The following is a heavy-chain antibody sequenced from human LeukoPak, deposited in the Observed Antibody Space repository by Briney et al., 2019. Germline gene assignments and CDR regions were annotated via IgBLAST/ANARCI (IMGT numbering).Heavy chain of an antibody. Sequence: PGGSLRLSCAASGFTFSSYWMHWVRQAPGKGLVWVSRINSDGSSTSYADSVKGRFTISRDNAKNTLYLQMNSLRAEDTAVYYCASDPDVYYYDSSGSNTWGQGTLVTVSS. J-gene: IGHJ4*02. CDR2: INSDGSST. CDR3: ASDPDVYYYDSSGSNT. D-gene: IGHD3-22*01. V-gene: IGHV3-74*01. CDR1: GFTFSSYW.